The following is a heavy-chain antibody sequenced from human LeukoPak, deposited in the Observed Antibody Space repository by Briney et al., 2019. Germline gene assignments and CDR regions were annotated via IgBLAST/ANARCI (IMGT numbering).Heavy chain of an antibody. D-gene: IGHD3-3*01. V-gene: IGHV4-4*09. CDR2: IYTSGST. Sequence: SETLSLTCTVSGGSISSYYWSWIRQPPGKGLEWIGCIYTSGSTNYNPSLKSRVTISVDTSKNQFSLKLSSVTAADTAVYYCARQGFMEWLDYYYYYMDVWGKGTTVTVSS. CDR3: ARQGFMEWLDYYYYYMDV. J-gene: IGHJ6*03. CDR1: GGSISSYY.